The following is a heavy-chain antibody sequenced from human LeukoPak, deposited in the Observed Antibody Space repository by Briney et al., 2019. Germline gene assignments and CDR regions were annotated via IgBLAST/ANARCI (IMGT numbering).Heavy chain of an antibody. J-gene: IGHJ4*02. Sequence: PGGSLRLSCAASGFTFDDYAMHWVRQAPGKGLEWVSGITWNSDSIDYADSVKGRFTISRDNAKNSLYLQMNSLRAEDTAVYYCARVGGSYIDYWGQGTLVTVSS. CDR1: GFTFDDYA. D-gene: IGHD1-26*01. CDR3: ARVGGSYIDY. V-gene: IGHV3-9*01. CDR2: ITWNSDSI.